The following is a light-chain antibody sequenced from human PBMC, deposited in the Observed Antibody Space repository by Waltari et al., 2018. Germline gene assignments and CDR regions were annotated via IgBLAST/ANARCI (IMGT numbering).Light chain of an antibody. CDR1: SLRTSY. CDR3: HSRNGRNNEVV. Sequence: SSELTQGPAVSVALGQTVKITCQGESLRTSYASWYQLKPGQAPVLVLFGKEKRPSGIPDRFSGYSSGTTSSLTITGAQAEDEADYYCHSRNGRNNEVVFGGGTKLTVL. J-gene: IGLJ3*02. V-gene: IGLV3-19*01. CDR2: GKE.